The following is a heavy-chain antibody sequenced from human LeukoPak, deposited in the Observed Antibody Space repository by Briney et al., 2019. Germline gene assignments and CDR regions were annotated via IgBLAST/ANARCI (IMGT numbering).Heavy chain of an antibody. CDR2: INPNNGDT. D-gene: IGHD2-21*01. J-gene: IGHJ3*02. CDR3: ARRRPRLVINDVLHI. Sequence: ASVKVSCRASGYTFTGHIIHWVRQAPGQGLDWMGWINPNNGDTSYAQKFQGRLTMTRDTSISTAYMELSRLRSDDTALYYCARRRPRLVINDVLHIWGQGTMVTVSS. CDR1: GYTFTGHI. V-gene: IGHV1-2*02.